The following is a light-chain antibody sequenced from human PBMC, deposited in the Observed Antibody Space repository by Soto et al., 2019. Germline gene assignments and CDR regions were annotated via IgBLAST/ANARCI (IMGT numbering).Light chain of an antibody. J-gene: IGKJ1*01. CDR1: QGIGNS. CDR3: LQVKSYPWT. Sequence: DIQLTQSPSFLSASLGDSVTITCRASQGIGNSLAWYQQQPGKAPKLLMYAPSTLQSGVPSRFSGSGSGAEFTLTIISLQAEDSATYYCLQVKSYPWTFGQGTKVEI. CDR2: APS. V-gene: IGKV1-9*01.